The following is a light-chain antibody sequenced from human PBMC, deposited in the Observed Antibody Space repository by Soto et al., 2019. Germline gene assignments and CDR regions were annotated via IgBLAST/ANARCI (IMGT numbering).Light chain of an antibody. V-gene: IGKV3-20*01. CDR3: KQYGSSPIT. J-gene: IGKJ5*01. CDR2: GAS. Sequence: EVVMTQSPATLSVSPGERVTFSCRASQSVTTNLAWYQQKPGQAPRLLIYGASSRATGIQDRFSGSGSGTDFTLTIRRLEPEDFAVYYCKQYGSSPITFGQGTRLEIK. CDR1: QSVTTN.